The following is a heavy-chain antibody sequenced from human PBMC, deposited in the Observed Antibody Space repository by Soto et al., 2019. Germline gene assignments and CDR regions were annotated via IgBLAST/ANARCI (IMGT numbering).Heavy chain of an antibody. CDR1: GYTFSIYG. D-gene: IGHD3-10*01. CDR2: TRPNNGNT. CDR3: VRDLDGAGSYYTDY. V-gene: IGHV1-18*01. J-gene: IGHJ4*02. Sequence: ASVKVSCKASGYTFSIYGINWVRQAPGQGLEWMGWTRPNNGNTKYAQNLQGRVTMTTDTSASTAYMELRSLRPDDTAVYYCVRDLDGAGSYYTDYWGQGTLVTVSS.